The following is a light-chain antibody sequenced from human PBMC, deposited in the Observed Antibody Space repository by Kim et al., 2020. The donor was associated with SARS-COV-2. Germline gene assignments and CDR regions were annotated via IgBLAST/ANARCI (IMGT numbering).Light chain of an antibody. J-gene: IGLJ3*02. CDR2: SNR. CDR3: QVWDYSSDQVV. Sequence: APGKTARITCGGNNIGSKSVHWYQQRPGQAPVLVIYSNRDRPSGIPERFSGSNSGNTATLTISGVEAGDEADFYCQVWDYSSDQVVFGGGTELTVL. CDR1: NIGSKS. V-gene: IGLV3-21*04.